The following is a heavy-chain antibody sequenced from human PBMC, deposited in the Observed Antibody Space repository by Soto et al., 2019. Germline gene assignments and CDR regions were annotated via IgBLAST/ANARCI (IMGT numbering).Heavy chain of an antibody. Sequence: EVQLVESGGGLVQPGGSLRLSCAASGFTFSDYWMSWVRQAPGKGLECVANIKTDGSEKYYVDPVKGRFTISRDNAKNTQYLQMNSPAAEDSAVDHCASSMGRGGNDYWGQGTLVTVSS. D-gene: IGHD3-10*01. CDR3: ASSMGRGGNDY. CDR1: GFTFSDYW. V-gene: IGHV3-7*02. CDR2: IKTDGSEK. J-gene: IGHJ4*02.